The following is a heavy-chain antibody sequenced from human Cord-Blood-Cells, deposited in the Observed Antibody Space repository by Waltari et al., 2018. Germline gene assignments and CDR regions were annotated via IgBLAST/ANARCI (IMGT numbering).Heavy chain of an antibody. Sequence: QVQLQQWGAGLLKPSETLSLTCVVYGGSFSGYYWSWIRQPPGKGLEGVGEINHSGSTNDNPSLKSRVTISVDTSKNQFSLRLSSVTAADTAVYYCARETSYYDFWSGQLGNWFDPWGQGTLVTVSS. CDR1: GGSFSGYY. CDR2: INHSGST. D-gene: IGHD3-3*01. CDR3: ARETSYYDFWSGQLGNWFDP. J-gene: IGHJ5*02. V-gene: IGHV4-34*01.